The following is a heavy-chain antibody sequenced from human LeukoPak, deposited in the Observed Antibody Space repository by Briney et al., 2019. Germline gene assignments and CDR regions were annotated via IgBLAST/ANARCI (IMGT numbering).Heavy chain of an antibody. CDR3: ARDSYYDSSGSVDY. J-gene: IGHJ4*02. CDR2: INPSGGST. V-gene: IGHV1-46*01. Sequence: GASVKVSCKASGYTFTSHYMHWVRQAPVQGLEWMGRINPSGGSTTYAQRFQGRVTMTRDTSTSTVYMELSSLRSEDTAVYFCARDSYYDSSGSVDYWGQGTLVTVSS. CDR1: GYTFTSHY. D-gene: IGHD3-22*01.